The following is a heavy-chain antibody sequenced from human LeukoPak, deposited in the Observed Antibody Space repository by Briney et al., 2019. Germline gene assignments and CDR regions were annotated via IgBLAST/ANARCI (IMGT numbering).Heavy chain of an antibody. V-gene: IGHV4-4*07. CDR2: IYTSGST. Sequence: SETLSLTRTVSGGSISSYYWSWIRQPAGKGLEWIGRIYTSGSTNYNPSLKSRVTMSVDTSKNQFCLTLSSVTAADTAVYYCARDRLMAFNWFDPWGQGTLVTVSS. CDR3: ARDRLMAFNWFDP. J-gene: IGHJ5*02. D-gene: IGHD2-8*01. CDR1: GGSISSYY.